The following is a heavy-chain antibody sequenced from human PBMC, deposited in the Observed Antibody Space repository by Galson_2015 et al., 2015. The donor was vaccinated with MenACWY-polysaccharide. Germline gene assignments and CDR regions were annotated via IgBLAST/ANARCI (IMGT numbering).Heavy chain of an antibody. J-gene: IGHJ4*02. CDR1: GFTFSSHW. CDR2: INTDGRST. CDR3: ARGHVVVVAGIADY. D-gene: IGHD6-13*01. V-gene: IGHV3-74*01. Sequence: SLRLSCAASGFTFSSHWMHWVRHVPGEGLVWVSRINTDGRSTNYADSVKGRFTISRDNAKNTLYLQMNSLRAEDTAVYYCARGHVVVVAGIADYWGQGTLVTVSS.